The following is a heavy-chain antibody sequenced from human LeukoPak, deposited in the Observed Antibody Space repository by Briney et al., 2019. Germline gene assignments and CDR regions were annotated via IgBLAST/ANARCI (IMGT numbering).Heavy chain of an antibody. V-gene: IGHV3-11*06. D-gene: IGHD4-23*01. CDR1: GFTFCDYY. J-gene: IGHJ4*02. CDR3: ARSPYYAGAFVDY. Sequence: PGGSLRLSCAASGFTFCDYYMSWVREAPGKGLEWVSYISGSSGYINYADSVKGRFTISRDNAKNSLYLQMNSVRAEDTAVYYCARSPYYAGAFVDYWGQGTLVTVSS. CDR2: ISGSSGYI.